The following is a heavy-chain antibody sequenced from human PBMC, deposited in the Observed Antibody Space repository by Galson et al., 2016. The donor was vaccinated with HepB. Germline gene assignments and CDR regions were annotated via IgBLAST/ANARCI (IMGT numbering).Heavy chain of an antibody. CDR3: ARERFCSSATCYVGGAFHI. Sequence: SLRLSCAASGFTFSTYYMTWVRQPPGKGLEWVAGIKQDGSEKYYVDSVKGRFTISRDNAKNSLYVQMDSLRAEDTAVYFCARERFCSSATCYVGGAFHIGGQGTMVTVSS. J-gene: IGHJ3*02. CDR1: GFTFSTYY. D-gene: IGHD2-2*01. V-gene: IGHV3-7*05. CDR2: IKQDGSEK.